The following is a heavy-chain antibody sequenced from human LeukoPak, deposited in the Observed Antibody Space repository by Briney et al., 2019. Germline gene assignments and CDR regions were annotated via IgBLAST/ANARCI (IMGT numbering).Heavy chain of an antibody. J-gene: IGHJ4*02. D-gene: IGHD5-18*01. CDR1: GFTLSGSA. V-gene: IGHV3-73*01. CDR3: TRIMDTALDY. CDR2: IRSKANSYAT. Sequence: GGSLRLSCAASGFTLSGSAMHWVRQASGKGLEWVGRIRSKANSYATACAASVQGRFTISRDDSKNAAYLQMNSLKPEDTAVYYCTRIMDTALDYWGQGTLVTVSS.